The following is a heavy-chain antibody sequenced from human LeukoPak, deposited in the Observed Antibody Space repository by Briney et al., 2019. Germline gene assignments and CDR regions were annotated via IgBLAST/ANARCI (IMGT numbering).Heavy chain of an antibody. CDR2: IYYSGST. CDR1: GGSISSYY. CDR3: ARGEITKSWDY. D-gene: IGHD2-8*01. J-gene: IGHJ4*02. Sequence: PSETLSLTCTVSGGSISSYYWSWIRQPPGKGLEWIGYIYYSGSTNYNPSLKSRVTISVDTSKNQFSLKLSSVTAADTAVYYCARGEITKSWDYWGQGTLVTVSS. V-gene: IGHV4-59*12.